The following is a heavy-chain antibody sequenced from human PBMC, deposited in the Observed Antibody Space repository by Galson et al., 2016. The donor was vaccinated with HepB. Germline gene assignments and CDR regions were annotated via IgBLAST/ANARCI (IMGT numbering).Heavy chain of an antibody. CDR2: IKQDGSEK. V-gene: IGHV3-7*03. J-gene: IGHJ4*02. CDR3: TVWMSHHIDY. Sequence: SLRLSCATSGFTFGSYWMSWVRQAPGKGLEWVANIKQDGSEKSYVESLKGRFNISRDNSKDTVYLQMISLTAEDTATYYCTVWMSHHIDYWGQGTLVTVSS. D-gene: IGHD3-16*01. CDR1: GFTFGSYW.